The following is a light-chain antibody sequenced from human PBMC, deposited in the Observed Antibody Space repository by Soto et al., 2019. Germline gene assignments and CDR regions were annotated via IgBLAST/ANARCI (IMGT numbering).Light chain of an antibody. CDR3: KQYGSSGT. CDR1: QSVSSSY. CDR2: GAS. V-gene: IGKV3-20*01. J-gene: IGKJ1*01. Sequence: EIVLTPSPGTLSFSPVERATLSCRASQSVSSSYLAWYQQKPGQAPRLLIYGASSRATGIPDRFSGSGSGTDFTLTISLLEPEDFAVYYCKQYGSSGTCGQGTKGDIK.